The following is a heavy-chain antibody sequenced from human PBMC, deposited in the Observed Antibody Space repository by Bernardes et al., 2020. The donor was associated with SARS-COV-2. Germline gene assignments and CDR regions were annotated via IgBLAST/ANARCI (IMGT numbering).Heavy chain of an antibody. V-gene: IGHV3-30*03. CDR2: ISNDGSKK. D-gene: IGHD4-17*01. CDR1: GFPFSTYG. CDR3: TRDLGFDYGDHQGDY. J-gene: IGHJ4*02. Sequence: SLRLSWAASGFPFSTYGMHWVRQAPGRGLDWVAIISNDGSKKYYADSVTGRFTISRDNSKNTLYLQMNSLRPDDTAVYYCTRDLGFDYGDHQGDYWGQGTLVTVSS.